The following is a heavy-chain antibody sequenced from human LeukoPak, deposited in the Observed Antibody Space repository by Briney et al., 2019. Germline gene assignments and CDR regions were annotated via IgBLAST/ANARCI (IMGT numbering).Heavy chain of an antibody. D-gene: IGHD1-26*01. Sequence: PGGSLRLSCAASGFTFSSYAMSWVRQAPGKGLEWVSAISGSGGSTYCADSVKGRFTISRDNSKNTLYLQMNSLRAEDTAVYYCARGPYTGTLGYFDYWGQGTLVTVSS. J-gene: IGHJ4*02. CDR3: ARGPYTGTLGYFDY. V-gene: IGHV3-23*01. CDR2: ISGSGGST. CDR1: GFTFSSYA.